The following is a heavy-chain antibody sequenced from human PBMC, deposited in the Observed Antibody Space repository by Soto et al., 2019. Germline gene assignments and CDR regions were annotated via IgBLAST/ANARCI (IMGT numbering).Heavy chain of an antibody. V-gene: IGHV3-30*18. CDR3: AKDTLYPVVSYFYYGLDL. D-gene: IGHD2-8*01. CDR2: ISFDGANH. CDR1: GFVFSDYG. J-gene: IGHJ6*02. Sequence: QGQLVESGGGVVQTGQSLRLSCAASGFVFSDYGLHWVRQAPGKGLEWLAAISFDGANHFYADSVRGRFTISRDNSNNTLYLHMNSLRPEDSAVYFSAKDTLYPVVSYFYYGLDLWGQGTTVTVSS.